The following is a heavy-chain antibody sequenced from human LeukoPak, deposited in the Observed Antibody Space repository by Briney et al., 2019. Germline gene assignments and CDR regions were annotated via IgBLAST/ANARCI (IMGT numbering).Heavy chain of an antibody. CDR2: IYYSGST. CDR3: ARGIAARDIFDY. CDR1: GGSISSYY. V-gene: IGHV4-59*12. J-gene: IGHJ4*02. D-gene: IGHD6-6*01. Sequence: SETLSLTCTVSGGSISSYYWSWIRQPPGKGLEWIGYIYYSGSTNYNPSLKSRVTISVDTSKNQFSLKLSSVTAADTAVYYCARGIAARDIFDYWGQGTLVTVSS.